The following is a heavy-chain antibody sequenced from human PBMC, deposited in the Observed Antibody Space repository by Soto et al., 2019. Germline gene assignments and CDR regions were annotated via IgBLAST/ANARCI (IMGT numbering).Heavy chain of an antibody. CDR2: ISAYNGNT. CDR1: GYTFTSYG. CDR3: AGVVGAYYYYVMDV. V-gene: IGHV1-18*01. Sequence: QVQLVQSGAEVKKPGASVKVSCKASGYTFTSYGISWVRQAPGQGLEWMGWISAYNGNTNNAQKLQGRVNMTTDTATSTAYMVLRSLSSDDAAVYYCAGVVGAYYYYVMDVWGQGTTVTVSS. D-gene: IGHD3-16*01. J-gene: IGHJ6*02.